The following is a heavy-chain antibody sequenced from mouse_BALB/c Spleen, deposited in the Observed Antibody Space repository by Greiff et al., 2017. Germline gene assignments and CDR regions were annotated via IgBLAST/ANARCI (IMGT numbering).Heavy chain of an antibody. CDR2: ISNGGGST. CDR1: GFTFSSYT. V-gene: IGHV5-12-2*01. Sequence: EVHLVESGGGLVQPGGSLKLSCAASGFTFSSYTMSWVRQTPEKRLEWVAYISNGGGSTYYPDTVKGRFTISRDNAKNTLYLQMSSLKSEDTAMYYCARHTTAMDYWGQGTSVTVSS. D-gene: IGHD6-1*01. J-gene: IGHJ4*01. CDR3: ARHTTAMDY.